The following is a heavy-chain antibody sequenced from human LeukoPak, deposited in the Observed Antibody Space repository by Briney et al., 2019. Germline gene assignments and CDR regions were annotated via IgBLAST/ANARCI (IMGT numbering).Heavy chain of an antibody. D-gene: IGHD1-7*01. CDR1: GYTFTSYD. CDR2: MNPNSGNT. J-gene: IGHJ5*02. CDR3: ASSPNDWNWNWFDP. Sequence: ASVEVSCKASGYTFTSYDINWVRQATGQGLEWMGWMNPNSGNTGYAQKFQGRVTMTRNTSISTAYMELSSLRSEDTAVYYCASSPNDWNWNWFDPWGQGTLVTVSS. V-gene: IGHV1-8*01.